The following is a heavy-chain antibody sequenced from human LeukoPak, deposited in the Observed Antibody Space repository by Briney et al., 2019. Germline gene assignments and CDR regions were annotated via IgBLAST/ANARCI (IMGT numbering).Heavy chain of an antibody. CDR1: GYTFTSYY. Sequence: ASVKVSCKASGYTFTSYYMHWVRQAPGQGLEWMGGIIPIFGTANYAQKFQGRVTITADESTSTAYMELSSLRSEDTAVYYCARTNGLYYYYYMDVWGKGTTVTISS. CDR3: ARTNGLYYYYYMDV. D-gene: IGHD2-8*01. V-gene: IGHV1-69*13. CDR2: IIPIFGTA. J-gene: IGHJ6*03.